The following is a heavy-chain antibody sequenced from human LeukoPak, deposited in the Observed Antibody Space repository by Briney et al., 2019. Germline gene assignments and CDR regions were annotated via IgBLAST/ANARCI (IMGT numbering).Heavy chain of an antibody. CDR1: GFTVSSNY. CDR2: IYSGGST. Sequence: GGSLRLSCAASGFTVSSNYMSWVRQAPGKGLEWVSVIYSGGSTYYADSVKGRFTISRDNSKNTLYLQMNSLRAEDTAVYYCASRSAYYYDSSGYLGYWGQGTLVTVSS. J-gene: IGHJ4*02. V-gene: IGHV3-66*01. D-gene: IGHD3-22*01. CDR3: ASRSAYYYDSSGYLGY.